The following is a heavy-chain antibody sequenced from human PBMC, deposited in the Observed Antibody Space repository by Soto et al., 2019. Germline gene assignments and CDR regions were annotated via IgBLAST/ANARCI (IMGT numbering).Heavy chain of an antibody. CDR1: GGSISSGGYY. D-gene: IGHD6-13*01. CDR3: ARDSSSWPYYFDY. Sequence: SETLSLTCTVSGGSISSGGYYWSWIRQPPGKGLEWIGYIYYSGSTYYNPSLKSRVTISVDTSKNQFSLKLSSVTAADTAVYYCARDSSSWPYYFDYWGQGTLVTVSS. CDR2: IYYSGST. J-gene: IGHJ4*02. V-gene: IGHV4-30-4*01.